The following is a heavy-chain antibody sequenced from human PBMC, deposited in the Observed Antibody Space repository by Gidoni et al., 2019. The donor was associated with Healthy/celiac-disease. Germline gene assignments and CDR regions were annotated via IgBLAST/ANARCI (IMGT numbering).Heavy chain of an antibody. D-gene: IGHD1-7*01. V-gene: IGHV1-69*04. CDR1: GGTFSSYA. J-gene: IGHJ2*01. CDR3: ARDNADNWNYDQKFDL. Sequence: QVQLVQSGAEVKKPGSSVKVSCKASGGTFSSYAISWVRQAPGQGLEWMGRIIPILGIANYAQKFQGRVTITADKSTSTAYMELSSLRSEDTAVYYCARDNADNWNYDQKFDLWGRGTLVTVSS. CDR2: IIPILGIA.